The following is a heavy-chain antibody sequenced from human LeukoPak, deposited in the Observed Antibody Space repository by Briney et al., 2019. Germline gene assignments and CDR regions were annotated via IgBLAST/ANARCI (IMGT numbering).Heavy chain of an antibody. CDR1: GFTFSSYA. D-gene: IGHD2-2*02. V-gene: IGHV3-23*01. Sequence: PGGSLRLSCAASGFTFSSYAMSWVRQAPGKGLEWVSAISGSGGSTYYADSVKGRFTISRDNSKNTLYLQMNSLRAEDTAVYYCAKEGCSSTSCYSLNHFDYWGQGTLVTVSS. CDR2: ISGSGGST. CDR3: AKEGCSSTSCYSLNHFDY. J-gene: IGHJ4*02.